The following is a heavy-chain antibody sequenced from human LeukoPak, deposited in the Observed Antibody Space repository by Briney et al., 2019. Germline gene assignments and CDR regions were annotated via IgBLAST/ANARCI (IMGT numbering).Heavy chain of an antibody. J-gene: IGHJ4*02. CDR2: IYYSGST. CDR3: ASWVVGATTRGY. CDR1: GGSISSSIYY. Sequence: PSETLSLTCTVSGGSISSSIYYWGWIRQPPGKGLEWIGSIYYSGSTYYNPSLKSRVTISVDTSKNQFSLKLSSVTAADTAVYYCASWVVGATTRGYWGQGTLVTVSS. V-gene: IGHV4-39*01. D-gene: IGHD1-26*01.